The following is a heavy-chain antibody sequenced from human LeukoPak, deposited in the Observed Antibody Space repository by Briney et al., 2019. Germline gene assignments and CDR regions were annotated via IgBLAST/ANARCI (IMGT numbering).Heavy chain of an antibody. CDR3: ARDRYPMVRGASTYFDH. CDR1: GFTFSSYS. J-gene: IGHJ4*02. Sequence: GGSLRLSCAASGFTFSSYSMNWVRQAPGKGLEWVSSISSSSSYIYYADSVKGRFTISRDNAKNSLYLQMNSLRAEDTAVYYCARDRYPMVRGASTYFDHWGQGTLVTVSS. D-gene: IGHD3-10*01. CDR2: ISSSSSYI. V-gene: IGHV3-21*01.